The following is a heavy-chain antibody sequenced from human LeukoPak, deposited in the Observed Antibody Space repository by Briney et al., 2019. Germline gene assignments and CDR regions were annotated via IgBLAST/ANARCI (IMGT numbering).Heavy chain of an antibody. CDR2: IYHSGST. CDR1: GYSISSGYY. V-gene: IGHV4-38-2*01. Sequence: KASETLSLTCAVSGYSISSGYYWGWIRQPPGKGPEWIGSIYHSGSTYYNPSLKSRVTISVDTSKNQFSLKLSPVTAADTAVYYCARLAYSYGFDYWGQGTLVTVSS. J-gene: IGHJ4*02. D-gene: IGHD5-18*01. CDR3: ARLAYSYGFDY.